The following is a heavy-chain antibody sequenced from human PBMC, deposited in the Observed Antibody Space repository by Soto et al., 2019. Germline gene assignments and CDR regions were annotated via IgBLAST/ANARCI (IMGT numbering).Heavy chain of an antibody. Sequence: GGSLRLSCAASGFTFSNAWVSWVRQAPGKGLEWVGRIKSKTDGGTTDYAAPVKGRFTISRDDSKNTLYLQMNSLKTEDTAVYYCTTDLYYDFWSGYIDYFDYWGQGTLVTVSS. D-gene: IGHD3-3*01. J-gene: IGHJ4*02. CDR1: GFTFSNAW. CDR3: TTDLYYDFWSGYIDYFDY. CDR2: IKSKTDGGTT. V-gene: IGHV3-15*01.